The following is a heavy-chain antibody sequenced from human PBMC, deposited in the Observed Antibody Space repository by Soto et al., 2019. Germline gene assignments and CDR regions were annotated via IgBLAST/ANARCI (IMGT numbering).Heavy chain of an antibody. CDR1: GCTFDDDG. D-gene: IGHD6-19*01. Sequence: PGGSLRLSCTASGCTFDDDGMHWVRQAPGRGLDWVSGVSWDSSTIGYSDSVKGRLTISRDNAKNSLYLQMNSLRAEDTGVYYCARDTPARRITVAGTRYYFDSWGQGTLVTVSS. J-gene: IGHJ4*02. CDR3: ARDTPARRITVAGTRYYFDS. CDR2: VSWDSSTI. V-gene: IGHV3-9*01.